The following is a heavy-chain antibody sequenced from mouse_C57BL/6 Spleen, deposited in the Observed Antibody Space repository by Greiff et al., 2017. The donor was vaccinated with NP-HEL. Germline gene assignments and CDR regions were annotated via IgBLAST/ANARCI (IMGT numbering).Heavy chain of an antibody. J-gene: IGHJ4*01. CDR3: ARRIDYYGSSGYYAMDY. V-gene: IGHV1-9*01. D-gene: IGHD1-1*01. Sequence: QVQLQQSGAELMKPGASVKLSCKATGYTFTGYWIEWVKQRPGHGLEWIGEILPGSGSTNYNEKFKGKATFTADPSSNTAYMQLSSLTTEDSAIYYCARRIDYYGSSGYYAMDYWGQGTSVTVSS. CDR2: ILPGSGST. CDR1: GYTFTGYW.